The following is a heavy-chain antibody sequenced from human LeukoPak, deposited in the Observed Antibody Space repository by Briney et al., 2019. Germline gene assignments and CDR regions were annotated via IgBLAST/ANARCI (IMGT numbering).Heavy chain of an antibody. D-gene: IGHD3-9*01. CDR1: GGSISSGDY. CDR3: ARANFDTLTGWGHFDS. Sequence: SETLSLTCIVSGGSISSGDYYWGGDYYWSWVRQPPGKGLEWIGEIFHTGRINYNPSLKSRVILSVDKSKNQFSLRMNSVTAADTAMYYCARANFDTLTGWGHFDSWGQGTLVTVSS. CDR2: IFHTGRI. J-gene: IGHJ4*02. V-gene: IGHV4-4*02.